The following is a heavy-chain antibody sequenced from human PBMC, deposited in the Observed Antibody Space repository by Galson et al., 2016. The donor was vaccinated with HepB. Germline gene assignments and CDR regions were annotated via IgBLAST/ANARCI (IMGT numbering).Heavy chain of an antibody. CDR3: AKDPKYNDSSGWSLVIDI. J-gene: IGHJ3*02. D-gene: IGHD3-22*01. CDR1: GFTFSNYG. V-gene: IGHV3-33*06. Sequence: SLRLSCAASGFTFSNYGMHWVRQAPGKGLEWVAVIWYDGSNKYFSDSVRGRFSISRDNSKNTLYLQMTSLRAEDTAVYYFAKDPKYNDSSGWSLVIDIWGQGTMVTVSS. CDR2: IWYDGSNK.